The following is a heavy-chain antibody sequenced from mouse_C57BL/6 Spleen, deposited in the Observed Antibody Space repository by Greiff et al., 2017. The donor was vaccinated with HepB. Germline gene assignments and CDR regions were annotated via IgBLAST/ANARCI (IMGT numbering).Heavy chain of an antibody. V-gene: IGHV1-50*01. CDR2: IDPSDSYT. J-gene: IGHJ4*01. CDR1: GYTFTSYW. D-gene: IGHD2-5*01. Sequence: VQLQQSGAELVKPGASVKLSCKASGYTFTSYWMQWVKQRPGQGLEWIGEIDPSDSYTNYNQKFKGKATLTLNTSSSTAYMQLSSLTSEDSAVYYCARLYYSNYHYAMDYWGQGTSVTVSS. CDR3: ARLYYSNYHYAMDY.